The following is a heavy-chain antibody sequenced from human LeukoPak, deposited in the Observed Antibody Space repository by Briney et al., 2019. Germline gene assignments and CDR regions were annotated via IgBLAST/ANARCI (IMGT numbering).Heavy chain of an antibody. Sequence: GGSLRLSCAASGFTFSSYGMSWVRQAPGKGLECVSSISGSGDSTNHADSVKGRFTISRDNPKNTLYLQMNSLRAEDTAVYYCAKVWTAYSDDYFDYWGQGTLVTVSS. CDR1: GFTFSSYG. V-gene: IGHV3-23*01. CDR3: AKVWTAYSDDYFDY. D-gene: IGHD3/OR15-3a*01. J-gene: IGHJ4*02. CDR2: ISGSGDST.